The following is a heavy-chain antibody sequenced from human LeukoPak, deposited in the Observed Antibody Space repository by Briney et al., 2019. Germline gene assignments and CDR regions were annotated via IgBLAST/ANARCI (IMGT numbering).Heavy chain of an antibody. CDR1: GGSISSYY. CDR3: ARVGGGWDCGGDCHFDY. J-gene: IGHJ4*02. Sequence: SSETLSLTCTVSGGSISSYYWSWIRQPPGKGLEWIGYIYYSGVTNYNPSLKSRVTISVDTSKNQFSLKLSSVTAADTAVYYCARVGGGWDCGGDCHFDYWGQGTLVTVSS. CDR2: IYYSGVT. D-gene: IGHD2-21*02. V-gene: IGHV4-59*01.